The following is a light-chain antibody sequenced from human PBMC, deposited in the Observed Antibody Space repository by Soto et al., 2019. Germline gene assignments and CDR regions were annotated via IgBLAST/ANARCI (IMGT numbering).Light chain of an antibody. CDR2: GAS. V-gene: IGKV3-20*01. CDR1: QSVYSDF. Sequence: IVLTQSPGTLSLSPGERATLSCRASQSVYSDFLAWYQQKPGQAPRPLIYGASSRATGIPDRFSGSGSGTDFTLTLSRLEPEDFAVYYCQQYGSSPLTFGGGTKVEIK. J-gene: IGKJ4*01. CDR3: QQYGSSPLT.